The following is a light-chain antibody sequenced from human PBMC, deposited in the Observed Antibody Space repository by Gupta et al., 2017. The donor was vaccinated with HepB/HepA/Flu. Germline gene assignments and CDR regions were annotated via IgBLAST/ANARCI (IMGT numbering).Light chain of an antibody. CDR2: GAS. CDR1: QSVSSN. V-gene: IGKV3-15*01. Sequence: EIVMTQSPGTLSVSPGERATLSCMASQSVSSNLAWYQQKPGHAPRLLIYGASTRATGIPARFSGSGYGILFTLTISMRQSEDFAVYYCQHDTNSPPITFGGGTKVEIK. J-gene: IGKJ4*01. CDR3: QHDTNSPPIT.